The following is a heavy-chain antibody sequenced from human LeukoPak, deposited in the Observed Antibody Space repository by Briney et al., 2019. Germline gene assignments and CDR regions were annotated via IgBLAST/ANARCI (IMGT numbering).Heavy chain of an antibody. Sequence: GGSLRLSCAAPGFTFSSYAMTWVRQAPGKGLEWVSVISDSGGTIHYADSVKGRFTISRDNSKNTLYLQMNSLRAEDTAVYYCAKYISGYAPNFDYWGQETLVTVSS. V-gene: IGHV3-23*01. CDR1: GFTFSSYA. CDR2: ISDSGGTI. D-gene: IGHD6-19*01. J-gene: IGHJ4*02. CDR3: AKYISGYAPNFDY.